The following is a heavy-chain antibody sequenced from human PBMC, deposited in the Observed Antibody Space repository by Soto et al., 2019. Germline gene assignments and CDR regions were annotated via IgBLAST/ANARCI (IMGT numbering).Heavy chain of an antibody. V-gene: IGHV3-23*01. D-gene: IGHD6-13*01. CDR1: GFTFSSYG. J-gene: IGHJ4*02. Sequence: EVQLLESGGGLVQPGGSLRLSCAASGFTFSSYGINWVRQAPGKGLEWVSGISGSGDSTHYAASVKGRFTISRDNSKNTLYLQMNSLRAEDTAVYYCAKQAPYSNSWYEIDHWGQGTLVTVSS. CDR3: AKQAPYSNSWYEIDH. CDR2: ISGSGDST.